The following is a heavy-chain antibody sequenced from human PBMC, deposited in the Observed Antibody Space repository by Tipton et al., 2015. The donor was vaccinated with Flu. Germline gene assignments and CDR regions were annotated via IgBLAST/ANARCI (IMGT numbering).Heavy chain of an antibody. CDR3: AKRDTHSTPMGH. D-gene: IGHD5-18*01. CDR2: ITDSGTT. Sequence: TLSLTCDVSGYSINNGYNWGWIRQPPEKGLEWIGSITDSGTTHYNPSLMNRFNISVDKANNQLSLRLTSVTAADTAVYYCAKRDTHSTPMGHWGQGTLVIVPS. V-gene: IGHV4-38-2*01. CDR1: GYSINNGYN. J-gene: IGHJ4*02.